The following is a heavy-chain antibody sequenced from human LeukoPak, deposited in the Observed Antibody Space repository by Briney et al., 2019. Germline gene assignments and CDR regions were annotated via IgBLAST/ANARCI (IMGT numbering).Heavy chain of an antibody. CDR1: GFTFSSYW. CDR2: INSDGSST. Sequence: GGPLRLSCAASGFTFSSYWMHWVRQAPGKGLVWVSRINSDGSSTSYADSVKGRFTISRDNAKNTLYLQMNSLRAEDTAVYYCARVSDDYGDYWDYWGQGTLVTVSS. V-gene: IGHV3-74*01. D-gene: IGHD4-17*01. J-gene: IGHJ4*02. CDR3: ARVSDDYGDYWDY.